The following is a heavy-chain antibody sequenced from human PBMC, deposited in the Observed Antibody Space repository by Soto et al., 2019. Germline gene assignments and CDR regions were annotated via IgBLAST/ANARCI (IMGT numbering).Heavy chain of an antibody. CDR2: IIPILGIA. D-gene: IGHD2-2*01. Sequence: QVQLVQSGAEVKKPGSSVKVSCKASGGTFSSYTISWVRQAHGQGLEWMGRIIPILGIANYAQKFQGRVTITADKSTSTAYMELSSLRSEDTAVYYCARDLGVVPESWFDPWDQGTLVTVSS. CDR3: ARDLGVVPESWFDP. CDR1: GGTFSSYT. V-gene: IGHV1-69*08. J-gene: IGHJ5*02.